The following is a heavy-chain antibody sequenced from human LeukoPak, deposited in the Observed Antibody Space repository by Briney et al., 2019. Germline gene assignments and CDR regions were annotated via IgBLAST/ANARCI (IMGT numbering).Heavy chain of an antibody. J-gene: IGHJ3*01. V-gene: IGHV3-7*01. Sequence: PGGSLRLSCAASGFSFSSYAMSWVRQAPGKGLEWVANIKQDGSEKYYVDSVKGRFTISRDNAKNSLYLQMNSLRAEDTAVYYCVRPSWNYLRAAFDLWGQGTMVIVSS. CDR3: VRPSWNYLRAAFDL. D-gene: IGHD1-7*01. CDR1: GFSFSSYA. CDR2: IKQDGSEK.